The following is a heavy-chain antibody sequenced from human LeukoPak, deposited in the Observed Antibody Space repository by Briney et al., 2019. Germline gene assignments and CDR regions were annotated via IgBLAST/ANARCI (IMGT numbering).Heavy chain of an antibody. CDR2: IYTSGST. CDR1: GGSISSGSYY. CDR3: ARDLGGDYFDY. V-gene: IGHV4-61*02. Sequence: SETLSLTCTVSGGSISSGSYYWSWIRQPAGKGLEWIGRIYTSGSTNYNPSLKSRVTISVDTSKNQFPLKLSSVTAADTAVYYCARDLGGDYFDYWGQGTLVTVSS. D-gene: IGHD1-26*01. J-gene: IGHJ4*02.